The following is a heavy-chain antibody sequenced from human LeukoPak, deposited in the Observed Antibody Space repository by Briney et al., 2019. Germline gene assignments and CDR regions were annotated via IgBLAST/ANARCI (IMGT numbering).Heavy chain of an antibody. V-gene: IGHV4-39*02. D-gene: IGHD5-12*01. CDR1: GGSISSSSYY. CDR2: IYYSGST. J-gene: IGHJ2*01. Sequence: SETLSLTCTVSGGSISSSSYYWGWIRQPPGKGLEWIGSIYYSGSTYYNPSLKSRVTLSVDTSKNRLSLKLSSVTAADTAVYYCARKPSRGGFNGYDYWYFDLWGRGTLVTVSS. CDR3: ARKPSRGGFNGYDYWYFDL.